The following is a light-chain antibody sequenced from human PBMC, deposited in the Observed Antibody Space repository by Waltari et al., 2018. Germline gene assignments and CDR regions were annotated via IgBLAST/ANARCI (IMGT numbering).Light chain of an antibody. CDR2: GSS. V-gene: IGLV1-40*01. CDR3: QSYDTSLSVV. J-gene: IGLJ2*01. CDR1: GSNPGAGYD. Sequence: QSVLTQPPSVSGAPGQRVSISCTGSGSNPGAGYDVHWYQHHPGQAPKLLIYGSSTRPPGVPDRFFGSQSGTSASLAITAPQAEDEAEYYCQSYDTSLSVVFGGGTKLTVL.